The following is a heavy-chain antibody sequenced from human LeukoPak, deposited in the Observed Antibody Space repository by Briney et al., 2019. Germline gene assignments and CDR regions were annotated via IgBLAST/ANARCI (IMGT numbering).Heavy chain of an antibody. Sequence: SETLSLTCAVYGGSFSGYYWSWIRQPPGKGLEWIGEINHSGSTNYNPSLKSRVTMSVDTSKNQFSLKLSSVTAADTAVYYCARDQYSSSSQNFDYWGQGTLVTVSS. J-gene: IGHJ4*02. D-gene: IGHD6-6*01. CDR1: GGSFSGYY. CDR2: INHSGST. CDR3: ARDQYSSSSQNFDY. V-gene: IGHV4-34*01.